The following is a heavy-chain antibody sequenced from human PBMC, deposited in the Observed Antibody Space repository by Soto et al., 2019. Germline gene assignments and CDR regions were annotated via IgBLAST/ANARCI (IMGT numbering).Heavy chain of an antibody. Sequence: QVQLVQSGAEVKKPGSSVKVSCKASGGTFSSYAISWVRQAPGQGLEWMGGIIPIFGTANYAQKFQGRVTITADESTSTAYMELSSLRSADTAVYYCARASYCTNGVCYNAFDIWGQGPMVTVSS. V-gene: IGHV1-69*01. J-gene: IGHJ3*02. CDR1: GGTFSSYA. D-gene: IGHD2-8*01. CDR3: ARASYCTNGVCYNAFDI. CDR2: IIPIFGTA.